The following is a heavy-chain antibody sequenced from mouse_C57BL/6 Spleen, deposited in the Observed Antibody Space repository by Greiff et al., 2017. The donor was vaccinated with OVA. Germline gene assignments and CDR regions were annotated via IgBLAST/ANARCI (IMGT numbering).Heavy chain of an antibody. Sequence: EVKVIESGGGLVQPGGSLSLSCAASGFTFTDYYMSWVRQPPGKALEWLGFIRNKANGYTTEYSASVKGRFTISRDNSQSILYLQMNALRAEDSATYYGARSGSRNYYARDYWGQGTSVTVSS. D-gene: IGHD1-1*01. CDR3: ARSGSRNYYARDY. V-gene: IGHV7-3*01. J-gene: IGHJ4*01. CDR1: GFTFTDYY. CDR2: IRNKANGYTT.